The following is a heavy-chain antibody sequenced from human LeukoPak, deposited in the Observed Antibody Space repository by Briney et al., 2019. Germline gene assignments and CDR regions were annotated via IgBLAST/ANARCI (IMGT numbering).Heavy chain of an antibody. CDR2: ISSSSSYI. J-gene: IGHJ4*02. D-gene: IGHD2-15*01. Sequence: PGGSLRLPCAASGFTFSSYSMNWVRQAPGKGLEWVSSISSSSSYIYYADSVKGRFTISRDNAKNSLYLQMNSLRAEDTAVYYCARDYCSGGSCYPYFDYWGQGTLVTVSS. CDR3: ARDYCSGGSCYPYFDY. V-gene: IGHV3-21*01. CDR1: GFTFSSYS.